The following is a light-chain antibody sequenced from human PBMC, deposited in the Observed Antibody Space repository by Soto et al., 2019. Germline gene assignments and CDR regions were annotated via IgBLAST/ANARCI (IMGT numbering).Light chain of an antibody. V-gene: IGKV1-5*01. CDR3: QQYNSYSPCT. CDR1: QSISSW. CDR2: DAS. Sequence: EIQMTQSPSTLSASVGDRATISCRASQSISSWLAWYQQKQGKAAKILIYDASSLESGVPSRFSGSGSGTEFSLTISSLQPDDFAIYYCQQYNSYSPCTFGQGTKLEIK. J-gene: IGKJ2*02.